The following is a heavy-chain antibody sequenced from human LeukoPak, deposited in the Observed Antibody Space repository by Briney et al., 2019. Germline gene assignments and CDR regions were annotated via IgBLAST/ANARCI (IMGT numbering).Heavy chain of an antibody. V-gene: IGHV4-38-2*02. CDR3: ATGGENYYDSSGWDAFDI. J-gene: IGHJ3*02. CDR2: IYHSGST. CDR1: GYSISSGYC. D-gene: IGHD3-22*01. Sequence: SETLSLTCTVSGYSISSGYCWGWIRQPPGKGLEWIGSIYHSGSTNYNPSLKSRVTISVDKSKNQFSLKLSSVTAADTAVYYCATGGENYYDSSGWDAFDIWGQGTMVTVSS.